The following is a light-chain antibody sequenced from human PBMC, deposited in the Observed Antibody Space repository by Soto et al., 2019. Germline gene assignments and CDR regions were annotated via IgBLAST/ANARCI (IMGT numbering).Light chain of an antibody. Sequence: EIVLTQSPGTLTLSAGERAPGTGRASQRLSSSQLAWYQPKPGQAPRPLIHDASSRATGISDRFTGSGSGTDFPLTITTLEPEDSAIYYCQQRNIWPPVTFGQGTRLEIK. J-gene: IGKJ5*01. V-gene: IGKV3D-20*02. CDR1: QRLSSSQ. CDR2: DAS. CDR3: QQRNIWPPVT.